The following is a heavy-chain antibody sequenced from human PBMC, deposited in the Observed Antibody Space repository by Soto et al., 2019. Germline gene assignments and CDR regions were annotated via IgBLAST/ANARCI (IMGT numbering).Heavy chain of an antibody. CDR3: ATRPPGGPYRGVFDY. CDR1: GGSRCNFY. J-gene: IGHJ4*02. Sequence: SELRSVKCSVAGGSRCNFYWNWIRKTPGKGPEWIGYVYRSGTTSYNPSLESRVTMSVDTSKNQFSLKLSAVTTADTAVYYCATRPPGGPYRGVFDYWSQGTLVTVSS. V-gene: IGHV4-59*03. D-gene: IGHD3-10*01. CDR2: VYRSGTT.